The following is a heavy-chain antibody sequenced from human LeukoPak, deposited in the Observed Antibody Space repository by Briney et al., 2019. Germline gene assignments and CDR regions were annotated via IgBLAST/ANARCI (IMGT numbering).Heavy chain of an antibody. V-gene: IGHV3-23*01. CDR2: ISGSGGST. CDR1: GFTFSSYA. J-gene: IGHJ4*02. CDR3: ATYYYDSSGYFLPFDY. D-gene: IGHD3-22*01. Sequence: PGGSLRLSCAASGFTFSSYAMSWVRQAPGKGLEWVSAISGSGGSTYYADSVKGRFTISRDNSKNTLYLQMNSLRAEDTAVYYCATYYYDSSGYFLPFDYWGQGTLVTVSP.